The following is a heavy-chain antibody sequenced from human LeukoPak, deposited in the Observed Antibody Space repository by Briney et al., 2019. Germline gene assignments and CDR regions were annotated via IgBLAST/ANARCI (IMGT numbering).Heavy chain of an antibody. V-gene: IGHV3-30*09. CDR3: GRSAIGTYYRDY. CDR1: GFDFSPYT. CDR2: MSYNGRNE. D-gene: IGHD1-26*01. J-gene: IGHJ4*02. Sequence: GGSLRLSCVGSGFDFSPYTMNWVRQAPGKGLEWLTFMSYNGRNEFYADSVKGRFAVSRDNAKNTLYLQMNSLRADDTAVYFCGRSAIGTYYRDYWGQGILVTVSS.